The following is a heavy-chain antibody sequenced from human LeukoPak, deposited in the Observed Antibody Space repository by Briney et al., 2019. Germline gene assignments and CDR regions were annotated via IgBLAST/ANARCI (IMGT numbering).Heavy chain of an antibody. D-gene: IGHD3-10*01. CDR3: ARAIRGSKIASRYYFYYMDV. CDR1: GYTFSSYG. V-gene: IGHV1-69*06. CDR2: IIPIFGTA. J-gene: IGHJ6*03. Sequence: ASVKVSCKASGYTFSSYGISWVRQAPGQGLEWMGWIIPIFGTANYAQKFQGRVTTTADKSTSTAYMELSSLRSEDTAVYYCARAIRGSKIASRYYFYYMDVWGKGTAVTVSS.